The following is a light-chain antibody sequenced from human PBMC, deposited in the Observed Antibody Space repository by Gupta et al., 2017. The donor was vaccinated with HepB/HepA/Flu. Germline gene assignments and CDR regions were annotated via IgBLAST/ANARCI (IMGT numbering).Light chain of an antibody. V-gene: IGKV3-11*01. Sequence: EIVLTQSPAALSLSPGERATLSCRASQSVGIYLAWYQQKPGQAPRLLIYDASNRVTGIPARFSGSGYGTDLTLTMSSREPEDFAVYYCQQLDAWSPHTFGGGTKVEIK. CDR3: QQLDAWSPHT. CDR2: DAS. CDR1: QSVGIY. J-gene: IGKJ4*01.